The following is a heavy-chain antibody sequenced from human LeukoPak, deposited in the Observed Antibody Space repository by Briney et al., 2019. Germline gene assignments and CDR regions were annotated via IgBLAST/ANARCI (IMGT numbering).Heavy chain of an antibody. CDR1: GFTFTGYW. CDR2: INSDGSST. Sequence: HPGGSLRLSCAASGFTFTGYWMHWVRQAPGKGLVWVSRINSDGSSTSYADSVKGRFTVSRDNTKNTLYLQMNSLRAEDTAVYYCVRGGSYSTNPFDIWGQGTMVTVSS. CDR3: VRGGSYSTNPFDI. J-gene: IGHJ3*02. V-gene: IGHV3-74*01. D-gene: IGHD1-26*01.